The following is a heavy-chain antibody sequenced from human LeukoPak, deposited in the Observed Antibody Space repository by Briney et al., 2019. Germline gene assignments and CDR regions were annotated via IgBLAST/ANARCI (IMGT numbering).Heavy chain of an antibody. V-gene: IGHV4-34*01. CDR3: ARGPSPFGGLPDY. Sequence: SETLSLTCAVYGGSFSGYYWSWIRQPPGKGLEWIGEINHSGSTNYNPSLKSRVTISVDTSKNQFSLKLSSVTAADTAVYYCARGPSPFGGLPDYWGRGTLVTVSS. J-gene: IGHJ4*02. CDR2: INHSGST. D-gene: IGHD3-10*01. CDR1: GGSFSGYY.